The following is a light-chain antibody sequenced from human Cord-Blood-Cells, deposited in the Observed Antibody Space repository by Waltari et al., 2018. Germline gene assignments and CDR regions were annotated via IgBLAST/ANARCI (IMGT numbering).Light chain of an antibody. CDR3: AAWDDSLSGTV. CDR2: RNN. J-gene: IGLJ3*02. Sequence: QSVLTQPPSASGTPGQRVTISCSGSSSNIGSNYVYWYQQLPGTAPKLLIYRNNPRPSGVPARFSGSKSGTSASLAISGLRSEDEADYYCAAWDDSLSGTVFGGGTKLTVL. CDR1: SSNIGSNY. V-gene: IGLV1-47*01.